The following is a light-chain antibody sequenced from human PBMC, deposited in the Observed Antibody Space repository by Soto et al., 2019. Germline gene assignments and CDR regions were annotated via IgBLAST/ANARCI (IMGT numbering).Light chain of an antibody. J-gene: IGKJ1*01. CDR2: GAS. V-gene: IGKV1-9*01. Sequence: DIQLTQSPSFLSASVGDRVTITCRASQGISSYLAWYQQKPGKAPKLLIYGASTLQNGVPSTFSGSGSGTEFTLTISSLQPEDFATYYCQQLNSYPRTFGQGTKVDSK. CDR3: QQLNSYPRT. CDR1: QGISSY.